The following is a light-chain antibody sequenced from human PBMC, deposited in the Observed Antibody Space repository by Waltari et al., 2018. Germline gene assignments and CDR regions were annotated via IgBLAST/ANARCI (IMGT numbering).Light chain of an antibody. Sequence: QSVLTQPPSVSAAPGQKVTISCSGSSSDLGNNFVSWYQQFPGAAPKLLIYENNKRPSGSPDRFSGSKSGTSATLGITGLQTGDEADYYCGTWDNSMRRVFGGGTKLTVL. CDR2: ENN. J-gene: IGLJ3*02. CDR1: SSDLGNNF. V-gene: IGLV1-51*02. CDR3: GTWDNSMRRV.